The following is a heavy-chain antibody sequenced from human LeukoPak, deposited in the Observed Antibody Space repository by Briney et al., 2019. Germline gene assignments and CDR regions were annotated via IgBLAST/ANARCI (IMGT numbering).Heavy chain of an antibody. Sequence: SEALSLTCTVSGVSISSSNSYWGWIRQPPGKGLEWIGSIYYSGNTYYNASLKSQVSISIDTSKNQLSLRLTSVTAADTAVYYCARQKRITMVRGDSEFDYWGQGTLVTVSS. CDR2: IYYSGNT. J-gene: IGHJ4*02. CDR1: GVSISSSNSY. V-gene: IGHV4-39*01. D-gene: IGHD3-10*01. CDR3: ARQKRITMVRGDSEFDY.